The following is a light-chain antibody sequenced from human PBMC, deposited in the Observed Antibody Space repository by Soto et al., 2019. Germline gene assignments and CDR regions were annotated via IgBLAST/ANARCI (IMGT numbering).Light chain of an antibody. CDR1: QRISTY. CDR3: QQRYSPPPWT. J-gene: IGKJ1*01. CDR2: AAS. Sequence: DIQMTQSPSSLSASIGDRVTITCRASQRISTYLNWYQHKPGKAPKVLIYAASSLQSGVPSRFSGSGSGTDFTLTISSLQHEDFATYYCQQRYSPPPWTFGQGTKVEIK. V-gene: IGKV1-39*01.